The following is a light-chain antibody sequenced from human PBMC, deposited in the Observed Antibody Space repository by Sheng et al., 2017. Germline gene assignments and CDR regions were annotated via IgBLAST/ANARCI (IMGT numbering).Light chain of an antibody. V-gene: IGLV2-8*01. J-gene: IGLJ2*01. CDR2: EVS. CDR1: SSDVGGYNY. Sequence: QSALTQPPSASGSPGQSVTISCTGSSSDVGGYNYVSWYQQHPDKAPKLIISEVSKRPSGVPDRFSGSKSGNTASLTVSGLQADDEAVYYCSSYAGSILFGGGTQLTVL. CDR3: SSYAGSIL.